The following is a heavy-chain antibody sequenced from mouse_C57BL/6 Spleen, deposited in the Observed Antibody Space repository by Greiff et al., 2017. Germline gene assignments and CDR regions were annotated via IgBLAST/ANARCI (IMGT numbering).Heavy chain of an antibody. V-gene: IGHV1-15*01. CDR3: TRGAYYAPMDY. Sequence: QVQLKQSGAELVRPGASVTLSCKASGYTFTDYEMHWVKQTPVHGLEWIGAIDPETGGTAYNQKFKGKAILTADKSSSTAYMELRSLTSEDSAVYYCTRGAYYAPMDYWGQGTSVTVSS. CDR2: IDPETGGT. D-gene: IGHD1-1*01. J-gene: IGHJ4*01. CDR1: GYTFTDYE.